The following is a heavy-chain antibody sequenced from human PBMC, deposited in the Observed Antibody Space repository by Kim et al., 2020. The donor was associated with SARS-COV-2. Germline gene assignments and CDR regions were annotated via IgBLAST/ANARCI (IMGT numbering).Heavy chain of an antibody. CDR3: ASISGSIDY. Sequence: STHYNPPLTSRVTISVDTSKNTFSLKLSSVTAADTAVYYCASISGSIDYWGQGTLVTVSS. J-gene: IGHJ4*02. D-gene: IGHD1-26*01. CDR2: ST. V-gene: IGHV4-59*01.